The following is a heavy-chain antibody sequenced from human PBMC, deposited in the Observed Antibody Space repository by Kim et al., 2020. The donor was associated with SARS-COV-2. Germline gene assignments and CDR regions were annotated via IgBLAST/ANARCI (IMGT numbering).Heavy chain of an antibody. Sequence: SSKDYADSVEGRFTSSRDSSKSTVYLQMNGLRPDDTAVYYCAETASDAFDIWGLGTLVTVSS. D-gene: IGHD5-18*01. CDR3: AETASDAFDI. V-gene: IGHV3-30*02. J-gene: IGHJ3*02. CDR2: SSK.